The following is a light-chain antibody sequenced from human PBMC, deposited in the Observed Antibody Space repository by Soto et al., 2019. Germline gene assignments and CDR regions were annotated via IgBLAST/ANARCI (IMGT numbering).Light chain of an antibody. Sequence: SALTQPASVSGSPGQSITISCTGTSSDVGGYNYVSWYQQHPGKAPKLMIYEVSNRPSGVSNRFSGSKSGNTASLTISGLQAEDEADYYCSSYTSSSTLEVFGPGTKGTVL. CDR3: SSYTSSSTLEV. CDR2: EVS. CDR1: SSDVGGYNY. V-gene: IGLV2-14*01. J-gene: IGLJ1*01.